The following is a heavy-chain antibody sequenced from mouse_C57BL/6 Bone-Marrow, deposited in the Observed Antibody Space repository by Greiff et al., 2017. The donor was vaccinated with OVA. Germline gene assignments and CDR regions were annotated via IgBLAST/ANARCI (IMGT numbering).Heavy chain of an antibody. D-gene: IGHD1-1*01. J-gene: IGHJ3*01. Sequence: QVQLQQPGAELVRPGTSVKLSCKASGYTFTSYWMHWVKQRPGQGLEWIGVIDPSDSYTNYNQKFKGKATLTVDTSSSTAYMQLSSLTSEDAAVYYCARPYYYGFAYWGQGTLVTVSA. CDR1: GYTFTSYW. CDR3: ARPYYYGFAY. CDR2: IDPSDSYT. V-gene: IGHV1-59*01.